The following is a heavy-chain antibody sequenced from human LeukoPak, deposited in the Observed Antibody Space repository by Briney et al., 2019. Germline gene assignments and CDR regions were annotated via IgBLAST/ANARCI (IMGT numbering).Heavy chain of an antibody. Sequence: SGGSLRLSCAASGFTFDDYAMHWVRQAPGKGLGWVSGISWNSGSIGYADSVKGRFTISRDNAKNSLYLQMNSLRAEDMALYYCAKDMRRGATHANDAFDIWGQGTMVTVSS. CDR3: AKDMRRGATHANDAFDI. D-gene: IGHD1-26*01. V-gene: IGHV3-9*03. J-gene: IGHJ3*02. CDR2: ISWNSGSI. CDR1: GFTFDDYA.